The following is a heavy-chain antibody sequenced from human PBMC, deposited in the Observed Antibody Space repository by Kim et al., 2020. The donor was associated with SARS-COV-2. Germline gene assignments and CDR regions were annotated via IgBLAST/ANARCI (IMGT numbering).Heavy chain of an antibody. CDR2: IKQDGSEK. V-gene: IGHV3-7*01. CDR1: GFTFSSYW. D-gene: IGHD6-19*01. CDR3: ARDPPPYAPIASIAVAFDY. J-gene: IGHJ4*02. Sequence: GGSLRLSCAASGFTFSSYWMSWVRQAPGKGLEWVANIKQDGSEKYYVDSVKGRFTISRDNAKNSLYLQMNSLRAEDTAVYYCARDPPPYAPIASIAVAFDYWGQGTLVTVSS.